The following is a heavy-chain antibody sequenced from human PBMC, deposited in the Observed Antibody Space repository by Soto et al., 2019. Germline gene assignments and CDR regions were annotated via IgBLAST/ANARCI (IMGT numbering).Heavy chain of an antibody. CDR3: ARDGGNCSGGSCYSNYYGMDV. J-gene: IGHJ6*02. Sequence: ASVKVSCKASGYTFTSYYMHWVRQAPGQGLEWMGIINPSGGSTSYAQKFQGRVTMTRDTSTSTVYMELSSLRSEDTAVYYCARDGGNCSGGSCYSNYYGMDVWGQGTTVTVSS. V-gene: IGHV1-46*01. CDR2: INPSGGST. CDR1: GYTFTSYY. D-gene: IGHD2-15*01.